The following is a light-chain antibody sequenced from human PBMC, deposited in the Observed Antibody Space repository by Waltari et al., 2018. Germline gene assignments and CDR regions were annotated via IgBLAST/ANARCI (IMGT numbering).Light chain of an antibody. CDR2: EVI. V-gene: IGLV2-8*01. Sequence: QSALTQPPSASGPPGQSVTLSCPGTSRDIGNSKYVSWYQQHPGKAPKLMIYEVIKRPSGVPDRFSGSKSGNTASLTVSGLQAEDEAVYYCSSYAGLKVFGGGTKLTVL. J-gene: IGLJ2*01. CDR1: SRDIGNSKY. CDR3: SSYAGLKV.